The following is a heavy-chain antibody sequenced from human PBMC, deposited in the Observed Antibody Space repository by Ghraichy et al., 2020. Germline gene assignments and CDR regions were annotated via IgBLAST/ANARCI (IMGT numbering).Heavy chain of an antibody. CDR2: INQDGSEK. CDR3: ARDDRSGDDAFDI. V-gene: IGHV3-7*01. Sequence: LTCAASRFTFSSYWMSWVRQAPGKGLEWVANINQDGSEKYYVDSVKGRFTISRDNAKNSLYLQMNSLRAEDTAVYYCARDDRSGDDAFDIWGQGTVVTVSS. J-gene: IGHJ3*02. CDR1: RFTFSSYW. D-gene: IGHD3-10*01.